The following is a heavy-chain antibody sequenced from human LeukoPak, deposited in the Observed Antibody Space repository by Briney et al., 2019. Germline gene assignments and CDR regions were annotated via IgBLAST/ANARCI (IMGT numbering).Heavy chain of an antibody. J-gene: IGHJ5*02. V-gene: IGHV3-48*01. CDR1: GFTFSSYS. CDR3: ARDPNIVVVVAANWFDP. CDR2: ISSSSSTI. D-gene: IGHD2-15*01. Sequence: GGSLRLSCAASGFTFSSYSMNWVRQAPGKGLEWVSYISSSSSTIYYADSVKGRFTISRDNAKNSLYLQMNSLRAEDTAVYYCARDPNIVVVVAANWFDPWGQGTLVTVSS.